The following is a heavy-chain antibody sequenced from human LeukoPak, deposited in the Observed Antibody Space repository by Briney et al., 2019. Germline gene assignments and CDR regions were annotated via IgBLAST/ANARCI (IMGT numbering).Heavy chain of an antibody. D-gene: IGHD5-18*01. V-gene: IGHV3-23*01. CDR1: GFTFSSYA. Sequence: GGSLRLSCAASGFTFSSYAMSWVRHAPGKGLEWVSASSGSGGSTYYADSVKGRFTISRDNSKNTLYLQMNSLRAEDTAVYFCARGGSDTAMAHDYWGQGTLVTVSS. J-gene: IGHJ4*02. CDR2: SSGSGGST. CDR3: ARGGSDTAMAHDY.